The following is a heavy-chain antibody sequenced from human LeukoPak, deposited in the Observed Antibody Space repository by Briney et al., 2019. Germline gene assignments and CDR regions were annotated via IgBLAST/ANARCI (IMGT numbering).Heavy chain of an antibody. CDR3: ARYYYDTSGYYDGVDY. D-gene: IGHD3-22*01. CDR1: GFTFSNYN. J-gene: IGHJ4*02. V-gene: IGHV3-21*01. CDR2: ISGSPTYI. Sequence: GRSLRLSCAASGFTFSNYNMKWVRQAPGKGLEWVSSISGSPTYIYYADSVKGRFTISRDNAKNSLYLQMNSLRVADTTVYYCARYYYDTSGYYDGVDYWGQGTLVTVSS.